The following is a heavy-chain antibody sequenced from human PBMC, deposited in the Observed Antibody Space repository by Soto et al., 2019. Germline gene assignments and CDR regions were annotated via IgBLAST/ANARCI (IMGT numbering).Heavy chain of an antibody. CDR1: GVTFSNYA. CDR3: AKQRADYGSGADTFYFDS. CDR2: LSGSGGTT. J-gene: IGHJ4*02. Sequence: GGSLTLSCTVSGVTFSNYAMNWVRQAPGKGLEWVSSLSGSGGTTYYADSVKGRFIISRDNSKNTLYLLMNSLRAEDTALYYCAKQRADYGSGADTFYFDSWGQGALVTVSS. D-gene: IGHD3-10*01. V-gene: IGHV3-23*01.